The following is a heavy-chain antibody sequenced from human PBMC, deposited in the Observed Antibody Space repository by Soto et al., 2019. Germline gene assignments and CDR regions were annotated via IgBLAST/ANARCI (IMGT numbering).Heavy chain of an antibody. CDR2: IWYDGSNK. CDR1: GFTFSSYG. Sequence: PGGSLRLSCAASGFTFSSYGMHWVRQAPGKGLEWVAVIWYDGSNKYYADSVKGRFTISRDNSKNTLYLQTNSLRAEDTAVYYCARDREDYYDSSGYYFDYWGQGTLVTVSS. J-gene: IGHJ4*02. CDR3: ARDREDYYDSSGYYFDY. D-gene: IGHD3-22*01. V-gene: IGHV3-33*01.